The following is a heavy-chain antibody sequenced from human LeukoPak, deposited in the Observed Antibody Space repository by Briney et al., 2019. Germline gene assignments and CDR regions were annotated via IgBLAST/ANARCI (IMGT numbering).Heavy chain of an antibody. Sequence: PSETLSLTCTVSGGSLSSYYWSWIRQPPGKGLEWIGFIYYSGSTNYNPSLKSRVTISVDTSKNQFSLKLSSVTAADTAVYYCAIHLIRDTAMVPFDYWGQGTLVTVSS. CDR1: GGSLSSYY. CDR2: IYYSGST. J-gene: IGHJ4*02. V-gene: IGHV4-59*08. CDR3: AIHLIRDTAMVPFDY. D-gene: IGHD5-18*01.